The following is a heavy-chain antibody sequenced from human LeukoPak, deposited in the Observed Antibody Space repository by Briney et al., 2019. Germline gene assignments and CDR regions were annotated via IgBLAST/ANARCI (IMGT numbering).Heavy chain of an antibody. CDR1: GFTFSSYA. V-gene: IGHV3-30*04. J-gene: IGHJ6*04. CDR3: ARELPLRYFDWLLYYYYGMGV. D-gene: IGHD3-9*01. Sequence: GGSLRLSCAASGFTFSSYAMHWVRQAPGKGLEWVAVISYDGSNKYYADSVKGRFTISRDNSKNTLYLQMNSLRAEDTAVYYCARELPLRYFDWLLYYYYGMGVWGKGTTVTVSS. CDR2: ISYDGSNK.